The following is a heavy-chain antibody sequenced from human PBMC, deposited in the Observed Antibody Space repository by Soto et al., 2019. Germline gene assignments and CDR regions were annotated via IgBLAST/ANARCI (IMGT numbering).Heavy chain of an antibody. CDR1: GIAFSTSS. CDR3: AASHVRDYNKNIYYVRWFDP. CDR2: IVVGSGDT. D-gene: IGHD3-10*02. J-gene: IGHJ5*02. Sequence: SVKVSCKASGIAFSTSSIQWMRLARGQRLEWIGWIVVGSGDTKYARNFQERVTMTRDVSTSTAYMELGNLRSDDTAIYYCAASHVRDYNKNIYYVRWFDPWGQGSLVTVSS. V-gene: IGHV1-58*02.